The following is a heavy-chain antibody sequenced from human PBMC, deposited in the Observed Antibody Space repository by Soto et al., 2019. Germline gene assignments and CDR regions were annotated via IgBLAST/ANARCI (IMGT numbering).Heavy chain of an antibody. Sequence: QVQLLQSRGEVKKPGASVKVSCKTSGYSFTTYGISWVRQAPGQGLEWMGWISGYNGNTNYAQNLQGRVTMTTDTSTSTAYLELRSLRSDDTAVYYCAREGPAPYYYCGMDVWAQGSTVTVSS. J-gene: IGHJ6*02. CDR3: AREGPAPYYYCGMDV. CDR2: ISGYNGNT. CDR1: GYSFTTYG. V-gene: IGHV1-18*01.